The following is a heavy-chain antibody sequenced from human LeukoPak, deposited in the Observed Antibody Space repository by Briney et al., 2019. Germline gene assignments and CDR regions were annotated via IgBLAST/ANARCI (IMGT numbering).Heavy chain of an antibody. V-gene: IGHV3-23*01. CDR2: ISGSGDDT. CDR1: GFTFSSYA. Sequence: GGSLRLSCAASGFTFSSYAMTWVRQAPGKGLECVSAISGSGDDTYYAESVKGRFTISRDNSKITVYLQMNSLRAEDTAVYYCAKDPTYSNFGHWGQGTLVTVSS. CDR3: AKDPTYSNFGH. D-gene: IGHD4-11*01. J-gene: IGHJ1*01.